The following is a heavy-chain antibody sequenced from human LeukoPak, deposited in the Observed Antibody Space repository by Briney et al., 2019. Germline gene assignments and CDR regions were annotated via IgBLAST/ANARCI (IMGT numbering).Heavy chain of an antibody. V-gene: IGHV1-2*02. J-gene: IGHJ5*02. Sequence: GASVKVSCKTSGYSFTDYYMHWVRQAPGQGLEWMGWINPNSGGTSSAQKFQGRVTMTRDTSITTVYMEASWLTSDDTAIYYCARADRLHGGPYLIGPWGLGTLVTVSS. D-gene: IGHD2-21*01. CDR1: GYSFTDYY. CDR2: INPNSGGT. CDR3: ARADRLHGGPYLIGP.